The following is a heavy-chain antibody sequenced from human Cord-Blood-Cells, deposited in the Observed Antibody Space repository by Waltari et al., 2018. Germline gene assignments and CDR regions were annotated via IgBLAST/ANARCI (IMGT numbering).Heavy chain of an antibody. D-gene: IGHD1-26*01. CDR2: IIPIFGTA. CDR1: GGTFRSYA. J-gene: IGHJ5*02. CDR3: ARDLTYSGSYYWFDP. Sequence: QVQLVQSGAEVKKPGSSVKVSCMASGGTFRSYAISWGRPAHGQGLEWMGGIIPIFGTANYAQKFQGRVTITADESTSTAYMELSSLRSEDTAVYYCARDLTYSGSYYWFDPWGQGTLVTVSS. V-gene: IGHV1-69*01.